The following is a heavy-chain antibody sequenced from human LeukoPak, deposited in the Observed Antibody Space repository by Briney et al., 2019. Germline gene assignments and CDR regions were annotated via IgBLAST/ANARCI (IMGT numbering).Heavy chain of an antibody. Sequence: ASVKVSCKASGGTFSSYAISWVRQAPGQGLEWMGGIIPIFGTANYAQKLQGGVTMTTDTSTSTAYMELRSLRSDDTAVYYCARDGMPGYCSGGSCYSLYYYYGMDVWGQGTTVTVSS. D-gene: IGHD2-15*01. CDR2: IIPIFGTA. V-gene: IGHV1-69*05. CDR3: ARDGMPGYCSGGSCYSLYYYYGMDV. CDR1: GGTFSSYA. J-gene: IGHJ6*02.